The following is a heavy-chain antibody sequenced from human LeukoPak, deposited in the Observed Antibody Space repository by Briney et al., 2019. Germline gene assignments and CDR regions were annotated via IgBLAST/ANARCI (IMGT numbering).Heavy chain of an antibody. CDR1: GGTFSSYA. Sequence: SVKVSCKASGGTFSSYAISWVQQAPGQGLEWMGGIIPIFGTANYAQKFQGRVTITADESTSTAYMELSSLRSEDTAVYYCARVYPHNWNDAGDYFDYWGQGTLVTVSS. CDR3: ARVYPHNWNDAGDYFDY. V-gene: IGHV1-69*13. CDR2: IIPIFGTA. D-gene: IGHD1-1*01. J-gene: IGHJ4*02.